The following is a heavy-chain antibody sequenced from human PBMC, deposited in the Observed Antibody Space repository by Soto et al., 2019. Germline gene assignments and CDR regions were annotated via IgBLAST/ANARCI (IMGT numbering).Heavy chain of an antibody. CDR2: IIPIFGTA. V-gene: IGHV1-69*13. CDR1: GGTFSSYA. D-gene: IGHD2-15*01. Sequence: SVKVSCKASGGTFSSYAISWVRQAPGQGLEWMGGIIPIFGTANYAQKFQGRVTITADESTSTAYMELSSLRSEDTAVYYCARGPTAACSGGRCYFDYWGQGTLVTVSS. CDR3: ARGPTAACSGGRCYFDY. J-gene: IGHJ4*02.